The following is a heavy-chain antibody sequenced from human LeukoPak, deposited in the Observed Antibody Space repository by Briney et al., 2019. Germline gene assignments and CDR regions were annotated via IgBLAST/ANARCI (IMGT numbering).Heavy chain of an antibody. Sequence: GGSLRLSCAASGFTFSSYSMNWVRQAPGKGLEWVSYISSSSSTIYYADSVKGRFTISRDNAKNSLYLQMNSLRAEDTAVYYCARDRYDFWSDPLDYWGQGTLVTVSS. CDR3: ARDRYDFWSDPLDY. J-gene: IGHJ4*02. CDR1: GFTFSSYS. V-gene: IGHV3-48*01. CDR2: ISSSSSTI. D-gene: IGHD3-3*01.